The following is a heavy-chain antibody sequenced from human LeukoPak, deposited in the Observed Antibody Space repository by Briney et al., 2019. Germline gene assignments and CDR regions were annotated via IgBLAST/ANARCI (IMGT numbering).Heavy chain of an antibody. D-gene: IGHD7-27*01. CDR1: GYTFTSYP. V-gene: IGHV1-3*04. CDR2: INTANDNT. CDR3: ARDLAGRFDF. Sequence: ASVKVSCKASGYTFTSYPIYWVRQAPGQGLEWMGWINTANDNTKYSQKFYGRVTITRDTSASTAYMELSSLRSEDTTVYYCARDLAGRFDFWGQGTLVTVSS. J-gene: IGHJ4*02.